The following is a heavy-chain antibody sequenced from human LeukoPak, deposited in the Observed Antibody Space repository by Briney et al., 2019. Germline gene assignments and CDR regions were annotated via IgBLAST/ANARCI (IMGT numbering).Heavy chain of an antibody. CDR2: ISGSGGST. V-gene: IGHV3-23*01. CDR1: GFTFSSYA. J-gene: IGHJ5*02. CDR3: AKDPYYDILTGFRNWFDP. D-gene: IGHD3-9*01. Sequence: GGSLRLSCAASGFTFSSYAMSWVRQAPGKGLEWVSAISGSGGSTYYADSVKGRFTISRDNSKNTLYLQMNSLGAEDTAVYYCAKDPYYDILTGFRNWFDPWGQGTLVTVSS.